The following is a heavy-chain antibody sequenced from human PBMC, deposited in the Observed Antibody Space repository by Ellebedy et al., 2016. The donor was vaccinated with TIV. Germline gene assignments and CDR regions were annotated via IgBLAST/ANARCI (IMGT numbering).Heavy chain of an antibody. D-gene: IGHD3-16*01. CDR1: GFTVSDYF. J-gene: IGHJ5*02. Sequence: GESLKISCAASGFTVSDYFMTWIRQAPGKGLEWVSLIYKNGGINYTDSVNGRFTITRDDSKNTLYLQMNSLRAEDTAVYYCARDPGGGGDYGDNWFDPWGQGTLVTVSS. CDR2: IYKNGGI. CDR3: ARDPGGGGDYGDNWFDP. V-gene: IGHV3-66*01.